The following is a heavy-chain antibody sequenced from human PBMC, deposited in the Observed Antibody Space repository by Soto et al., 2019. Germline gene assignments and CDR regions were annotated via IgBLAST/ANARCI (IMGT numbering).Heavy chain of an antibody. CDR3: AKDPPWTVGPLAMDV. CDR1: GFTFSTHA. J-gene: IGHJ6*02. V-gene: IGHV3-23*01. Sequence: VGSLRLSCVASGFTFSTHARSWVRQVPGKGLEWVSTFSGSGGNIYYGESVKGRFTISRDAPKNPLYLDMNSLRVEDTAVYYCAKDPPWTVGPLAMDVWGQGTTVTVSS. D-gene: IGHD4-4*01. CDR2: FSGSGGNI.